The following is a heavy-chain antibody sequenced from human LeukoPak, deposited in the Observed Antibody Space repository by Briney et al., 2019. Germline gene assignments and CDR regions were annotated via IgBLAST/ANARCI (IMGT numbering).Heavy chain of an antibody. Sequence: GGSLRLSCAASGFTFSSYWMSWVRQAPGKGLEWVANIKQDGSERYYVDSVKGRFTISRDNAKNSLYLQMNSLRAEDTAVYYCAREYCSGGSCYRDDAFGIWGQGTMVAVSS. CDR2: IKQDGSER. CDR3: AREYCSGGSCYRDDAFGI. V-gene: IGHV3-7*04. CDR1: GFTFSSYW. D-gene: IGHD2-15*01. J-gene: IGHJ3*02.